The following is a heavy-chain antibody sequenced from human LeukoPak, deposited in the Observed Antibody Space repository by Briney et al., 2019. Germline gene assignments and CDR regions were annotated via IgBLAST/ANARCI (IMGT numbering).Heavy chain of an antibody. CDR1: GGTFSSYA. Sequence: VASVKVSCKASGGTFSSYAISWVRQAPGQGLEWMGGIIPIFGTANYAQKFQGRVTITADESTSTAYMELSSLRSEDTAVYYCATPRAAASYNYYYYYMDVWGKGTTVIVS. V-gene: IGHV1-69*13. CDR2: IIPIFGTA. J-gene: IGHJ6*03. D-gene: IGHD6-13*01. CDR3: ATPRAAASYNYYYYYMDV.